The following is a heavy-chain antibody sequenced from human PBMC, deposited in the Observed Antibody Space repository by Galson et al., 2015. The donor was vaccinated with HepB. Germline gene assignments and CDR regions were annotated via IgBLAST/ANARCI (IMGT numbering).Heavy chain of an antibody. CDR2: IWYDGSYT. Sequence: SLRLSCAASGFTFSTFGMHWVRQAPGKGLERVAVIWYDGSYTYYADSVKGRFTISRDNSKNTLYLEMNSLRAEDTAVYYCARGAGQYYYYMNVWGKGTTVTVSS. J-gene: IGHJ6*03. CDR3: ARGAGQYYYYMNV. V-gene: IGHV3-33*01. CDR1: GFTFSTFG.